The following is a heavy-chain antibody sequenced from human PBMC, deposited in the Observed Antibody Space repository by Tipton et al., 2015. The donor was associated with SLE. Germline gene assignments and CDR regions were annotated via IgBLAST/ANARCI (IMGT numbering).Heavy chain of an antibody. Sequence: SLRLSCAVSGFSLSGYEMNWVRQAPGKGLEWISYSSNSHDNMDYADSVKGRFTISRVDSKNTLYLQMNSLRAEDTGVYYCARDTGIEKDFDLWGRGTLVTVSS. V-gene: IGHV3-48*03. D-gene: IGHD6-13*01. CDR3: ARDTGIEKDFDL. J-gene: IGHJ2*01. CDR2: SSNSHDNM. CDR1: GFSLSGYE.